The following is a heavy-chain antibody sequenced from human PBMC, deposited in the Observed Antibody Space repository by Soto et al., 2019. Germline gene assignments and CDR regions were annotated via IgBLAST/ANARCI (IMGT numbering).Heavy chain of an antibody. Sequence: QVQLQESGPGLVKPSETLSLTCTVSGGSISSYYWSWIRQPPGKGLEWIGYIYYSGSTNYNPSLKSRVTITVDTSKNQFSLKRSSVTAADTAVYYCARDPRGSGWSKVNWYFDLWGRGTLVTVSS. CDR1: GGSISSYY. J-gene: IGHJ2*01. V-gene: IGHV4-59*01. CDR3: ARDPRGSGWSKVNWYFDL. D-gene: IGHD6-19*01. CDR2: IYYSGST.